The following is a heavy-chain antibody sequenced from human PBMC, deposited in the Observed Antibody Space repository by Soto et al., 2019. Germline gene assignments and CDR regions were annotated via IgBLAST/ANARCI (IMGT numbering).Heavy chain of an antibody. J-gene: IGHJ5*02. CDR2: INPSGGST. CDR1: GYTFTSYY. CDR3: ARDNPPYSSSWYEPGVNWFDP. Sequence: GASVKVSCKASGYTFTSYYMHWVRQAPGQGLEWMGIINPSGGSTSYAQKFQGRVTMTRDTSTSTVYMELSSLRSEDTAVYYCARDNPPYSSSWYEPGVNWFDPWGQGTLVTVSS. V-gene: IGHV1-46*01. D-gene: IGHD6-13*01.